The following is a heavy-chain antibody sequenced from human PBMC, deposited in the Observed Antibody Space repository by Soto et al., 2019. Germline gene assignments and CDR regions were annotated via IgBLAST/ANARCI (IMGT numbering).Heavy chain of an antibody. CDR1: VPSINGYY. D-gene: IGHD6-6*01. Sequence: SETLSLTCTFSVPSINGYYWSSIRQPPGKGLEWIAYIYYSGTTNYNPSLRSRVTISLDTSKKQISLRLSSVTAADTAVYYCARLYISSSGTPFDYWGQGTLVTVSS. V-gene: IGHV4-59*01. CDR3: ARLYISSSGTPFDY. CDR2: IYYSGTT. J-gene: IGHJ4*02.